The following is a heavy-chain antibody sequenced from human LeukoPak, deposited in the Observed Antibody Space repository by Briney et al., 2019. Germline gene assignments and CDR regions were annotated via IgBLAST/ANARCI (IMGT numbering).Heavy chain of an antibody. V-gene: IGHV3-11*04. CDR1: GFTFSDYY. Sequence: GGSLRLSCAASGFTFSDYYMSWIRQAPGKGLEWVSYISSSGSTIYYADSVKGRFTISRDNSKNTLYLQMNSLRAEDTAVYYCAKPPSSGYSRTPWFDYWGQGTLVTVSS. CDR2: ISSSGSTI. J-gene: IGHJ4*02. D-gene: IGHD3-22*01. CDR3: AKPPSSGYSRTPWFDY.